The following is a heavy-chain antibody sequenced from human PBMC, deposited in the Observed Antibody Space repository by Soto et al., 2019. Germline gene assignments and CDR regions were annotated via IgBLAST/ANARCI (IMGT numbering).Heavy chain of an antibody. J-gene: IGHJ6*02. CDR1: GFTFDYYA. V-gene: IGHV3-9*01. Sequence: GGSLRLSCAASGFTFDYYAMHWVRQAPGKGLEWVSGISWNSGSIGYADSVKGRFTISRDNAKDSLYLQMNSLRAGDTALYYCAKAERGYCSSTSCPKLYYYYYYGMDVWGQGTTVTVSS. CDR2: ISWNSGSI. D-gene: IGHD2-2*01. CDR3: AKAERGYCSSTSCPKLYYYYYYGMDV.